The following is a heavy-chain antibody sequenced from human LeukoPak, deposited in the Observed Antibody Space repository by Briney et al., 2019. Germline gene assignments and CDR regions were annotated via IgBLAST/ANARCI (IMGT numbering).Heavy chain of an antibody. V-gene: IGHV4-61*01. CDR3: ARDRGPGHDAFDI. CDR1: GGSVSNSLYY. J-gene: IGHJ3*02. Sequence: SSETLSLTCTVSGGSVSNSLYYWSWIRQPPGKGLEWIGYIYYNGDTNYNPSLKSRVIISIDTSSNQFSLRLNSMTAADTAVYYCARDRGPGHDAFDIWGQGTMVTVSS. CDR2: IYYNGDT. D-gene: IGHD3-10*01.